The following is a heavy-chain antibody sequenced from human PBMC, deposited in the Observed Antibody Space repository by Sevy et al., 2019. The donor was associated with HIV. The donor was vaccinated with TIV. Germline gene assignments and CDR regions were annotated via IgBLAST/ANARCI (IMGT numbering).Heavy chain of an antibody. Sequence: GGCLRLSCAVTGFTFDHIAFHCVRQAPGKGLEWVSGISWNSGDIGYADSVKGRFTISRDNAKKAVYLQMNSLRVGDTASYYCAKDWIRGYRYGYPHYWGQGTMVTVSS. CDR1: GFTFDHIA. J-gene: IGHJ4*02. CDR3: AKDWIRGYRYGYPHY. CDR2: ISWNSGDI. V-gene: IGHV3-9*01. D-gene: IGHD5-18*01.